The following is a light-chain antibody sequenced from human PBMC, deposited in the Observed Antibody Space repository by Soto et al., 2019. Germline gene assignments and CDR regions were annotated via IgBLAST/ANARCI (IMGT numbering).Light chain of an antibody. CDR2: EDS. J-gene: IGLJ3*02. CDR1: ALPKKY. Sequence: SYELTQAPSVSVSPGHTARITCSGAALPKKYAYWYQQKSGQAPVLVIYEDSKRPSGIPERFSGSSSGTMATLTISGAQVEDEADYYGYSTDSSGKHRVVGGGTKLTVL. V-gene: IGLV3-10*01. CDR3: YSTDSSGKHRV.